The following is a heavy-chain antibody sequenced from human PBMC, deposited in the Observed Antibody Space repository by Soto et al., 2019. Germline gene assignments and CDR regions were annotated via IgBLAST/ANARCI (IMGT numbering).Heavy chain of an antibody. Sequence: VGSLRLSCAASGFTFRTYAMSWVRQAPGKGLEWVSVIRGSGGSPYYADSVKGRFTISRDNSKNTLYLQMNSLRPEDTAVYYCAKDDDIVVVPAALDVWGQGTTVTVSS. CDR2: IRGSGGSP. J-gene: IGHJ6*02. CDR1: GFTFRTYA. CDR3: AKDDDIVVVPAALDV. V-gene: IGHV3-23*01. D-gene: IGHD2-2*01.